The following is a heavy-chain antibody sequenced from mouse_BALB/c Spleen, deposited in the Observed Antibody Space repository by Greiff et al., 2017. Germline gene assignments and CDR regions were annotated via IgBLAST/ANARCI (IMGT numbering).Heavy chain of an antibody. Sequence: VQGVESGAELVRPGTSVKVSCKASGYAFTNYLIEWVKQRPGQGLEWIGVINPGSGGTNYNEKFKGKATLTADKSSSTAYMQLSSLTSDDSAVYFCARYYRYDYYAMDYWGQGTSVTVSS. J-gene: IGHJ4*01. D-gene: IGHD2-14*01. CDR1: GYAFTNYL. CDR3: ARYYRYDYYAMDY. CDR2: INPGSGGT. V-gene: IGHV1-54*01.